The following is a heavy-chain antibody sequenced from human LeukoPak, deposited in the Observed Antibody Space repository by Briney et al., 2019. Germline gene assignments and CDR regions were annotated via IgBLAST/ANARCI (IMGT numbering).Heavy chain of an antibody. CDR2: ISISSTKI. CDR3: VRDRGDTEVTGNWFDP. D-gene: IGHD2-21*02. J-gene: IGHJ5*02. Sequence: QPGGSLRLSCSASGFTFSGYGMNWVRQAPGKGLEWISYISISSTKIYYADSLKGRFTISRDNGKNSLYLQMNSLRAEDTAVYYCVRDRGDTEVTGNWFDPWGLGTLVTVSS. CDR1: GFTFSGYG. V-gene: IGHV3-48*01.